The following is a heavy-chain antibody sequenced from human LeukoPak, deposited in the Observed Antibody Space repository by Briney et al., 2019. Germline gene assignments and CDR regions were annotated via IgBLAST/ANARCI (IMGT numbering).Heavy chain of an antibody. Sequence: GESLKISCKGSGDRFTRYWIAWVRQMPGKGLQWMGIIDPGDSETRYSPSFQGQVTITADKSISTAYLQWSSLKASDTAMYYCARLNDGFDIWGQGAMVIVSS. V-gene: IGHV5-51*01. CDR2: IDPGDSET. CDR3: ARLNDGFDI. J-gene: IGHJ3*02. CDR1: GDRFTRYW.